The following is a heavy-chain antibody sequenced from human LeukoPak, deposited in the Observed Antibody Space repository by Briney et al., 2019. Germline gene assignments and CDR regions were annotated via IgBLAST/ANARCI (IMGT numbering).Heavy chain of an antibody. CDR1: GLTFSRNW. CDR3: ARDINYGMDV. V-gene: IGHV3-74*03. J-gene: IGHJ6*02. CDR2: IKHDGSGT. Sequence: GGSLRLSCAASGLTFSRNWMHWVRQAPGKGLVWVSRIKHDGSGTTYADSVKGRFTISRDNAKNTVYLHMNSLRAEDTAVYYCARDINYGMDVWGQGTTVTVSS.